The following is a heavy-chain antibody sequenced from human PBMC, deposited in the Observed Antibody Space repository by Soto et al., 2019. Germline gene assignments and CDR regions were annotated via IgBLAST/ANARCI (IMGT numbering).Heavy chain of an antibody. D-gene: IGHD3-22*01. Sequence: PSETLSLTCTVSGGSISSGDYYWSWIHQHPGKGLEWIGYIYYSGSTHYSSSLKSRVTMSIDTSKNQFPLKLTSVTAADTAVYYCARLSSIDSSGYYLDYWGQGTLVTVSS. CDR3: ARLSSIDSSGYYLDY. CDR2: IYYSGST. J-gene: IGHJ4*02. CDR1: GGSISSGDYY. V-gene: IGHV4-31*03.